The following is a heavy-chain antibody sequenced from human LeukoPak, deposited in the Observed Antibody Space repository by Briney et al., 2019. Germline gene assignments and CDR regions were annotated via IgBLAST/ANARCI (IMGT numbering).Heavy chain of an antibody. V-gene: IGHV4-34*01. Sequence: SETLSLTCAVYGGSFSGYYWSWIRQPPGKGLEWIGEINHSGSTNYNPSLKSRVTISVDTSKNQFSLKLSSVTAADTAVYYCARGTRYYYVSRSNWFDPWGQGTLVTVSS. CDR1: GGSFSGYY. J-gene: IGHJ5*02. CDR2: INHSGST. CDR3: ARGTRYYYVSRSNWFDP. D-gene: IGHD3-10*02.